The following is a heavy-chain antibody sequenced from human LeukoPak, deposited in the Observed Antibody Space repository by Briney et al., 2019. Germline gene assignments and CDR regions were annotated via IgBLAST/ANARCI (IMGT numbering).Heavy chain of an antibody. D-gene: IGHD6-6*01. CDR2: IYYSGST. CDR3: ARTLRVAARLFDY. CDR1: GGSISSYY. J-gene: IGHJ4*02. V-gene: IGHV4-59*12. Sequence: SETLSLTCTDSGGSISSYYWSWIRQPPGKGLEWIGYIYYSGSTNYNPSLKSRVTISVDTSKNQFSLKLSSVTAADTAVYYCARTLRVAARLFDYWCQGTLVTVSS.